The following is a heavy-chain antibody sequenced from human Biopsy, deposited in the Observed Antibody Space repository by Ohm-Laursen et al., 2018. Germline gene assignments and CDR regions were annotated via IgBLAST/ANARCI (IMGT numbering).Heavy chain of an antibody. CDR2: IYSSGST. CDR1: GGSIGNYY. CDR3: ARDRGYYSDRTVPGYFDL. Sequence: GTLSLTCTVSGGSIGNYYWSWIRQPAGKGLEWIGRIYSSGSTNYNPSLKSRVTISVDTSKNHFSLRLRSVTPADTAIYYCARDRGYYSDRTVPGYFDLWGRGTLVTVSS. V-gene: IGHV4-4*07. D-gene: IGHD3-22*01. J-gene: IGHJ2*01.